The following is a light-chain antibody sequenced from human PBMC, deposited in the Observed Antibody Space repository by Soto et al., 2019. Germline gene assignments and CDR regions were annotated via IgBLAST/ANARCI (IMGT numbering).Light chain of an antibody. CDR2: DAS. J-gene: IGKJ2*01. V-gene: IGKV3-11*01. CDR1: QSVGNY. Sequence: EIVLTQSPTTLSLSPGERATLSCRTSQSVGNYLAWYQHNPGQAPRLLIYDASNRATGIPARFSGSGSGTDFTLTISSPEPEDFAVYYCQQRYNWPNTFGQGTKLEIK. CDR3: QQRYNWPNT.